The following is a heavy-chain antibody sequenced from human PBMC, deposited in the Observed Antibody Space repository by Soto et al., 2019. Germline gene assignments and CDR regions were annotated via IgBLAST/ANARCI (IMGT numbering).Heavy chain of an antibody. CDR1: GFTFSNYG. V-gene: IGHV3-30*18. D-gene: IGHD1-1*01. J-gene: IGHJ4*02. Sequence: QVQLVESGGGVVQPGRSLRFSCAASGFTFSNYGMHWFRQAPGKGLECVAVISYDGINKYYADSVKGRFTISRDNSKNTLYLQMNSLRAEDTAVYYCAKSVYNWNDGFFDYWGQGTLVTVSS. CDR2: ISYDGINK. CDR3: AKSVYNWNDGFFDY.